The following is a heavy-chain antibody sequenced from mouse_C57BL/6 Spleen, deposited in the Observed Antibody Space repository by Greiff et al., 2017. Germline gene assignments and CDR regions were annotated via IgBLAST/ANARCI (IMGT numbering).Heavy chain of an antibody. J-gene: IGHJ1*03. Sequence: EVQLVESEGGLVQPGSSMKLSCTASGFTFSDYYMAWVRQVPEKGLEWVANINYDGSSTYYLDSLKSRFIISRDNAKNILYLQMSSLKSEDTATYYCARERAYYGNLWYFDVWGTGTTVTVSS. CDR1: GFTFSDYY. D-gene: IGHD2-10*01. V-gene: IGHV5-16*01. CDR3: ARERAYYGNLWYFDV. CDR2: INYDGSST.